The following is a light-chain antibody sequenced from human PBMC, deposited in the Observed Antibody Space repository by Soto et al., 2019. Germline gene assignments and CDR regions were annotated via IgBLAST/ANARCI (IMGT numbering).Light chain of an antibody. CDR1: QSVSSN. Sequence: EIVMTQSPATLSVSPGDRATLSCRASQSVSSNIAWYQQKPGQAPRLLIYGASTRATGIPARFSGSGSGTEFTLTISSLQSEDFAVYYCQQYNNWPPHTFGQGTRLEIK. CDR3: QQYNNWPPHT. CDR2: GAS. J-gene: IGKJ5*01. V-gene: IGKV3-15*01.